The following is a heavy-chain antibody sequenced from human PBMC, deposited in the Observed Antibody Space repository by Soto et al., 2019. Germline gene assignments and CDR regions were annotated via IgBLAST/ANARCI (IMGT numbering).Heavy chain of an antibody. V-gene: IGHV1-69*12. Sequence: QVQLVQSGGEVKKPGSSGKVSWKASGGTFSSYDISWVRLAPGQGLEWMGEIIPIFGTANYAQKFQGRVTITADESTSTAYMELSSLRSEDTAVYYCARDRGPSSGYYPYWFDPWGQGTLVTVSS. D-gene: IGHD3-22*01. J-gene: IGHJ5*02. CDR1: GGTFSSYD. CDR3: ARDRGPSSGYYPYWFDP. CDR2: IIPIFGTA.